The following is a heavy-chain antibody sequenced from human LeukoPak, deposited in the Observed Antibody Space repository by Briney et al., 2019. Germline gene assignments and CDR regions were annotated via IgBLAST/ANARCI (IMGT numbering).Heavy chain of an antibody. CDR2: INPSGGST. V-gene: IGHV1-46*01. CDR1: GYTFTSYY. D-gene: IGHD5-24*01. J-gene: IGHJ3*02. Sequence: GASVKVSCKASGYTFTSYYMYWVRQAPGQGLEWMGIINPSGGSTSYAQKFQGRVTMTRDTSTSTVYMELSSLRSEDTAVYYCARDSGVGEMATIRAFDIWGQGTMVTVSS. CDR3: ARDSGVGEMATIRAFDI.